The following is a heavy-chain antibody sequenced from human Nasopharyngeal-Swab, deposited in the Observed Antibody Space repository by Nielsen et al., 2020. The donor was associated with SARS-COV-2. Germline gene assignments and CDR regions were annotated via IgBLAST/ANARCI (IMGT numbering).Heavy chain of an antibody. J-gene: IGHJ4*02. D-gene: IGHD4-23*01. CDR3: ATLPIQAGFRTVVTPSGY. V-gene: IGHV4-61*01. CDR2: IYYSGST. CDR1: GGSVSSGSYY. Sequence: SETLSLTCTVSGGSVSSGSYYWSWIRQPPGKGLEWIGYIYYSGSTNYNPSLKSRVTISVDTSKNQFSLKLSSVTAADTAVYYCATLPIQAGFRTVVTPSGYWGQGTLVTVSS.